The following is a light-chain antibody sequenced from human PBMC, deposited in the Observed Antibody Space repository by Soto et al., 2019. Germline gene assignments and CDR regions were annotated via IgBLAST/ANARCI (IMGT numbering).Light chain of an antibody. Sequence: QSVLTPLASVSGSPTHSITISFTGTSNDVGGYNYVSWYQHHPGKAPKLTIYEVSDRPSGVSNRFSGSKSGNTASLTISGLQAEDEADYYCSSYTGSNIRYVFGTGTKVTVL. J-gene: IGLJ1*01. V-gene: IGLV2-14*01. CDR2: EVS. CDR3: SSYTGSNIRYV. CDR1: SNDVGGYNY.